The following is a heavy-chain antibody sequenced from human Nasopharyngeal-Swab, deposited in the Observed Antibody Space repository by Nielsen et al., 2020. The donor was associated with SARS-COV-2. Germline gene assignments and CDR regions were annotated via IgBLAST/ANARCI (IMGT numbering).Heavy chain of an antibody. V-gene: IGHV4-59*11. Sequence: SETLSLTCTVSGVSITSQYWSWIRQPPGKGLEWIGYISHNSGTSYNPSLKCRVTMFMDTSKNQFSLGLRSVTAADTAVYYCAKGGATGWFDPWGQGTLVTVSS. CDR1: GVSITSQY. CDR2: ISHNSGT. CDR3: AKGGATGWFDP. J-gene: IGHJ5*02.